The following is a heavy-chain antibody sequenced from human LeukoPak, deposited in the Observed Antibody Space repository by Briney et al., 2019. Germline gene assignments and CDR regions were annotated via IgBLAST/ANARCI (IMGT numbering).Heavy chain of an antibody. V-gene: IGHV3-23*01. CDR1: GFTFSSYA. CDR3: AKVPNYGSDY. D-gene: IGHD3-10*01. Sequence: GGSLRLSCAASGFTFSSYAMSWVRQTPGKGLEWVSAISGSGGSTYYADSVKGRLTISRDNSKNTLYLQMNSLRAEDTAVYYCAKVPNYGSDYWGQGTLVTVSS. J-gene: IGHJ4*02. CDR2: ISGSGGST.